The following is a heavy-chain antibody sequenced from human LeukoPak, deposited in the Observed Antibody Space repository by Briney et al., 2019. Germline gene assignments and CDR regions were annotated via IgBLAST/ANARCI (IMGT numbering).Heavy chain of an antibody. CDR3: ARDEDSSGYCDY. D-gene: IGHD3-22*01. Sequence: GGSLRLSCAASGFTFSSYSMNWVRQAPGKGLEWVSSISSSSSYIYYADSAKGRFTISRDNAKNSLYLQMNSLRAEDTAVYYCARDEDSSGYCDYWGQGTLVTVSS. CDR2: ISSSSSYI. J-gene: IGHJ4*02. V-gene: IGHV3-21*01. CDR1: GFTFSSYS.